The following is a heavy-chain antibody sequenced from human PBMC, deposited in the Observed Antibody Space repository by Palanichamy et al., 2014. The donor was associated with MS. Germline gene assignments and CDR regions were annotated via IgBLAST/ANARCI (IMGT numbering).Heavy chain of an antibody. CDR3: AREVATENEMAYYFDY. V-gene: IGHV4-59*02. CDR2: IYSSGSI. CDR1: GASVSGDY. J-gene: IGHJ4*02. D-gene: IGHD5-12*01. Sequence: QVQLQESGPGLVKPSETLSLTCTVSGASVSGDYWNWIRQPPGKGLEWIGYIYSSGSIFYNPSLKSRVTISLDTSKNQFSLKLTSVTAADTAVYYCAREVATENEMAYYFDYWGQGTLVTVSS.